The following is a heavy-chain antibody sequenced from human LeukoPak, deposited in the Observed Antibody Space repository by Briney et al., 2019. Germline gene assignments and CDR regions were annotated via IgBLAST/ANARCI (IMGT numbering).Heavy chain of an antibody. CDR1: GFTFSSYS. CDR3: ARDGHYYDSSGYYFQAYYFDY. Sequence: PGGSLRLSCGASGFTFSSYSMKWGRQAPGKGLGWVSYISSSSSTIYYADSVKGRFTISRDNAKNSLYLQMNSLRDEDTAVYYCARDGHYYDSSGYYFQAYYFDYWGQGTLVTVSS. CDR2: ISSSSSTI. V-gene: IGHV3-48*02. D-gene: IGHD3-22*01. J-gene: IGHJ4*02.